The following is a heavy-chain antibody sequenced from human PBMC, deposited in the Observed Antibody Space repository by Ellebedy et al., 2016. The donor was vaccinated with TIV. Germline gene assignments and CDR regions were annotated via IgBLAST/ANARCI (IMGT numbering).Heavy chain of an antibody. CDR3: ARDARFIDQQHNWFDP. J-gene: IGHJ5*02. V-gene: IGHV3-11*01. CDR2: ISNSGSTI. CDR1: GFTFSDYY. Sequence: GGSLRLSYAASGFTFSDYYMIWIRQAPGKGLEWVSYISNSGSTIYYADSVKGRFTISRDNAKNSLSLLMNSLRAEDTAVYYCARDARFIDQQHNWFDPWGQGTLVTVSS. D-gene: IGHD2-2*01.